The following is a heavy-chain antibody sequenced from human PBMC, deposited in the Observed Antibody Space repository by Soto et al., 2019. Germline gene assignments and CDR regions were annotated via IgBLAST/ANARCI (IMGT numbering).Heavy chain of an antibody. D-gene: IGHD5-18*01. Sequence: EVQLVESGGGLVQPGGSLRLSCAASGFTVSSNYMSWVRQAPGKGLEWVSVIDSGGSTYYADSVKGRFTISRDNSKNTLYLQMNGWGAGDTAVYYCARDLDAAMVHGVWGQGTLVTVSS. CDR2: IDSGGST. V-gene: IGHV3-66*01. CDR1: GFTVSSNY. J-gene: IGHJ4*02. CDR3: ARDLDAAMVHGV.